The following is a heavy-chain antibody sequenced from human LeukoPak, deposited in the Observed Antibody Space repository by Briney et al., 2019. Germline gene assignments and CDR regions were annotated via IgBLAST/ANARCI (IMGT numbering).Heavy chain of an antibody. D-gene: IGHD1-1*01. CDR3: ARDRSNGPRLPHYYYYYMDV. CDR2: IYYSGST. CDR1: GGSFSGYY. J-gene: IGHJ6*03. Sequence: PSETLSLTCAVYGGSFSGYYWSWIRQPPGKGLEWIGYIYYSGSTNYNPSLKSRVTISVDTSKNQFSLKLSSVTAADTAVYYCARDRSNGPRLPHYYYYYMDVWGKGTTVTVSS. V-gene: IGHV4-59*01.